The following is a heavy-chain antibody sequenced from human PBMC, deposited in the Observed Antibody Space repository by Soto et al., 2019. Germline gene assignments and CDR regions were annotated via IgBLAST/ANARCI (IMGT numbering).Heavy chain of an antibody. CDR3: ARHPRSSGYRSLNWFDP. CDR1: GYSFTSYW. D-gene: IGHD3-22*01. J-gene: IGHJ5*02. V-gene: IGHV5-10-1*01. CDR2: IDPSDSYT. Sequence: PGESLKISCKGSGYSFTSYWISWVRQMPGKGLEWMGRIDPSDSYTNYSPSFQGHVTISADKSISTAYLQWSSLKASDTAMYYCARHPRSSGYRSLNWFDPWGQGTLVTVSS.